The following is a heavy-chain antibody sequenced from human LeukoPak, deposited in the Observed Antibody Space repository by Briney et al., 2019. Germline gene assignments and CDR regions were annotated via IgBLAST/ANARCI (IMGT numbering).Heavy chain of an antibody. J-gene: IGHJ4*02. CDR2: IYYSGST. V-gene: IGHV4-59*01. D-gene: IGHD2-2*01. CDR3: ARRTGVVVPAARSHTIGRFDY. CDR1: GGSISSYY. Sequence: SETLSLTCTVSGGSISSYYWSWIRQPPGKGLEWIGYIYYSGSTNYNPSLKSRVTISVDTSKNQFSLKLSSVTAADTAVYYCARRTGVVVPAARSHTIGRFDYWGQGTLVTVSS.